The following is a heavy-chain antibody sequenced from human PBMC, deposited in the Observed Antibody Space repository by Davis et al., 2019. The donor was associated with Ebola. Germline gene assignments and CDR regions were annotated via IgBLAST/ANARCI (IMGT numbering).Heavy chain of an antibody. Sequence: VSVKVSCKASGYRFTSYYMHWVRQAPGQGLEWMGIINPITGGTSYAQNFQVRVNMTRDTSTSTVYMELSSLRSEDTAVYYCAREGGRYYDSSGYVFDIWGKGTMVKVSS. D-gene: IGHD3-22*01. V-gene: IGHV1-46*01. CDR1: GYRFTSYY. CDR2: INPITGGT. J-gene: IGHJ3*02. CDR3: AREGGRYYDSSGYVFDI.